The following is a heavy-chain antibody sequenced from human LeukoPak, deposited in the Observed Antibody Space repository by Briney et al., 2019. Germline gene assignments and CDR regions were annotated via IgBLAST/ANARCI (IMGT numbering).Heavy chain of an antibody. CDR3: ASSKGFGEFPDAFDI. D-gene: IGHD3-10*01. CDR1: GYTFTSYG. V-gene: IGHV7-4-1*02. J-gene: IGHJ3*02. CDR2: INTNIGNP. Sequence: ASVKVSCKASGYTFTSYGITWVRQAPGQGLEWMGWINTNIGNPTYAQGFTGRFVFSLDTSVNTAYLQISSLKADDTAVYYCASSKGFGEFPDAFDIWGQGTMVTVSS.